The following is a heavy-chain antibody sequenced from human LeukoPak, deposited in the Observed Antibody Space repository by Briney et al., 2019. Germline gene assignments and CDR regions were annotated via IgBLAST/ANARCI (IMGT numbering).Heavy chain of an antibody. J-gene: IGHJ5*02. Sequence: PGGSLRLSCAASGFTFSSYSMNWVRQAPGKGLEWVSYISSSSSTIYYADSVKGRFTISRDNAKNSLYLQMNSLRAEDTAVYYCARDRDIAAAADPNWFDPWGQGTLVTVSS. D-gene: IGHD6-13*01. CDR1: GFTFSSYS. CDR3: ARDRDIAAAADPNWFDP. CDR2: ISSSSSTI. V-gene: IGHV3-48*01.